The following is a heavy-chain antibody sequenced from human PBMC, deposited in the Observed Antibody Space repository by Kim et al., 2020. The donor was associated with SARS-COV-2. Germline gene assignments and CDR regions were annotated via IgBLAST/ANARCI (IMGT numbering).Heavy chain of an antibody. J-gene: IGHJ4*02. D-gene: IGHD3-22*01. CDR3: AGGWYDSSVYYRPVLDY. V-gene: IGHV4-30-2*01. Sequence: SETLSLTCAVSGGSISSGGYYWSWIRQPPGKGLEWIGYIYHSGSTYYNPSLESRVTISVDRSKNQFSLKLSSVTAADAAVYYCAGGWYDSSVYYRPVLDYWGQGTLVTVSS. CDR2: IYHSGST. CDR1: GGSISSGGYY.